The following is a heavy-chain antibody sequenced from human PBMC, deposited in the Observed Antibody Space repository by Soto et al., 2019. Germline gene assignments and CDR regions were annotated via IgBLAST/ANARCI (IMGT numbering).Heavy chain of an antibody. CDR2: ISSSGSTI. CDR3: ARDGELTRSIAARGKNKKRTYYYYMDV. D-gene: IGHD6-6*01. Sequence: QVQLVESGGGLVKPGGSLRLSCAASGFTFSDYYMSWIRQAPGKGLEWVSYISSSGSTIYYADSVKGRFIISRDNANKSRYLTMNRLRDEDTAVYYCARDGELTRSIAARGKNKKRTYYYYMDVWGKGTTVTVSS. CDR1: GFTFSDYY. V-gene: IGHV3-11*01. J-gene: IGHJ6*03.